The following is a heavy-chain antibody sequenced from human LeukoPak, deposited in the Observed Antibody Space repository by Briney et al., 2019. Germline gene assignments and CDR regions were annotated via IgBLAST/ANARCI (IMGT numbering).Heavy chain of an antibody. J-gene: IGHJ4*02. CDR1: GFAFSSYA. CDR2: ITGSGGRT. D-gene: IGHD6-6*01. Sequence: GGSLRLSCAASGFAFSSYAISWVRQAPGKGLEWVSAITGSGGRTYYADSVKGRFTISRDNSKNTLFLQMNSLRAEDTAVYYCAKGISPISTSLGYWGQGTLVTVSS. V-gene: IGHV3-23*01. CDR3: AKGISPISTSLGY.